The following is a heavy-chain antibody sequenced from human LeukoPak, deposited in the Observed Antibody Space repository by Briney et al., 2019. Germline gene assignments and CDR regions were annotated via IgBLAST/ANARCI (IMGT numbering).Heavy chain of an antibody. CDR3: ARDNSGAYGD. Sequence: GGSLRLSCAASGFTFCDYYMMWIRQAPGKGLEWVSYISNSGTTIYYADSVKGRFTISRDNAKNSLYLQMNSLRAEDTAVYYCARDNSGAYGDSGQGTLVTVSS. CDR2: ISNSGTTI. V-gene: IGHV3-11*01. D-gene: IGHD4-17*01. J-gene: IGHJ4*02. CDR1: GFTFCDYY.